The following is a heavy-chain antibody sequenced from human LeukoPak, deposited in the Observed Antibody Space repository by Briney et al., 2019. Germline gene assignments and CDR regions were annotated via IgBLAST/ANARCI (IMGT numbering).Heavy chain of an antibody. CDR2: IYYSGST. V-gene: IGHV4-39*01. CDR3: ARQRIAAAAYDGDYFDY. J-gene: IGHJ4*02. D-gene: IGHD6-13*01. Sequence: SETLSLTCTVSGGSISSSSYYWGWIRQPPGKGLEWIGSIYYSGSTYYNPSLKSRVTISVDTSKNQFSLKLSSVTAADTAVYYWARQRIAAAAYDGDYFDYWGQGTLGTVSS. CDR1: GGSISSSSYY.